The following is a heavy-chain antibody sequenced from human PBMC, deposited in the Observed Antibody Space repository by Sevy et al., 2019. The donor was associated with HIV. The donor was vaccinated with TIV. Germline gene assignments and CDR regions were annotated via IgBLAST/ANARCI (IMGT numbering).Heavy chain of an antibody. CDR2: IKSKTDGGTT. CDR3: TTDRYYYDSSGYPDLQH. D-gene: IGHD3-22*01. CDR1: GFTFSNAW. Sequence: GGSLRLSCAASGFTFSNAWMSWVRQAPGKGLEWVGRIKSKTDGGTTDYAAPVKGRFTISRDDSKNTLYLQMNSLKTEDTVVYYCTTDRYYYDSSGYPDLQHWGQGTLVTVSS. V-gene: IGHV3-15*01. J-gene: IGHJ1*01.